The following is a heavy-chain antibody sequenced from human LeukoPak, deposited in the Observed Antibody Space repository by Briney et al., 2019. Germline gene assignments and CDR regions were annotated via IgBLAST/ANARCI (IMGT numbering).Heavy chain of an antibody. Sequence: ASVKVSCKASGYTFTGYYMHWVRQAPGQGLEWMGWINPNSGGTNYAQKFQGRVTMTRDTSISTAYMELSRLRSDDTAAYYCAREGTELRFLEWLLTDLDYWGQGTLVTVSS. D-gene: IGHD3-3*01. J-gene: IGHJ4*02. CDR3: AREGTELRFLEWLLTDLDY. CDR2: INPNSGGT. V-gene: IGHV1-2*02. CDR1: GYTFTGYY.